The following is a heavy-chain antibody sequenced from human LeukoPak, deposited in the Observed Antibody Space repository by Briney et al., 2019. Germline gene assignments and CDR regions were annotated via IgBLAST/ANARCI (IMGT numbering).Heavy chain of an antibody. Sequence: GGSLRLSCAASGFTFSSYAMHWVRQAPGKGLEWVAVISYDGSNKYYADSVKGRFTISRDNSKNTLYLQMNSLRAEDTAVYYCARSVDIRYFDYWGQGTLVTVSS. CDR1: GFTFSSYA. V-gene: IGHV3-30-3*01. CDR3: ARSVDIRYFDY. CDR2: ISYDGSNK. D-gene: IGHD5-12*01. J-gene: IGHJ4*02.